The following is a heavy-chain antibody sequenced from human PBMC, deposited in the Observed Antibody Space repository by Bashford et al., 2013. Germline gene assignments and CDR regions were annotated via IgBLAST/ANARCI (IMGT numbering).Heavy chain of an antibody. CDR2: IYYSGST. J-gene: IGHJ4*02. D-gene: IGHD6-19*01. Sequence: SETLSLTCTISGHSISGQWWSWIRQPPGKGLEWIGYIYYSGSTYYNPSLKSRVTISVDTSKNQFSLKLSSVTAADTAVYYCARPTDSSGWYYFDYVGPGNPGPPSPQ. CDR3: ARPTDSSGWYYFDY. V-gene: IGHV4-59*06. CDR1: GHSISGQW.